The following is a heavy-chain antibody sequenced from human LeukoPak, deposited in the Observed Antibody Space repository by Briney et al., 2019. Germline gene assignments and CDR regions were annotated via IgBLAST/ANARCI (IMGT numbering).Heavy chain of an antibody. D-gene: IGHD3-22*01. CDR2: ISYDGSNK. CDR1: GFTFSSYA. J-gene: IGHJ4*02. CDR3: TRDRRIYDSSGYYNY. Sequence: GGSLRLSCAASGFTFSSYAMHWVRQAPGKGLEWVALISYDGSNKYYADSVKGRFTISRDNSKNPLYLQMISLRAEDTAVYYCTRDRRIYDSSGYYNYWGQGTLVTVSS. V-gene: IGHV3-30-3*01.